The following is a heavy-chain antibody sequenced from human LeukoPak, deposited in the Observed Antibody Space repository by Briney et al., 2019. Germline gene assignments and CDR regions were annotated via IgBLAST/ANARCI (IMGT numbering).Heavy chain of an antibody. V-gene: IGHV1-2*02. CDR2: INPNSGGT. CDR3: ARVSEYYDSSGYPDY. D-gene: IGHD3-22*01. J-gene: IGHJ4*02. CDR1: GYTFTGYY. Sequence: ASVKVSCKASGYTFTGYYMHWVRQAPGQGLEWMGWINPNSGGTNYAQKFQGRVTMTRDTSISTAYMELSRLRSDDTAVYHCARVSEYYDSSGYPDYWGQGTLVTVSS.